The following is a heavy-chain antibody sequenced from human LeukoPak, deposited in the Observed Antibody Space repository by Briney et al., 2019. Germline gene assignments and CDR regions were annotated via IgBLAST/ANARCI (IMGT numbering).Heavy chain of an antibody. CDR1: GYTFTSYC. V-gene: IGHV1-46*01. J-gene: IGHJ4*02. D-gene: IGHD1-26*01. CDR3: ARDCREEYYFDY. CDR2: INPSGGST. Sequence: ASVKVSCKASGYTFTSYCMHWVRQAPGQGLEWMGIINPSGGSTSYAQKFQGRVTMTRDTSTSTVYMELSSLRSEDTAVYYCARDCREEYYFDYWGQGTLVTVSS.